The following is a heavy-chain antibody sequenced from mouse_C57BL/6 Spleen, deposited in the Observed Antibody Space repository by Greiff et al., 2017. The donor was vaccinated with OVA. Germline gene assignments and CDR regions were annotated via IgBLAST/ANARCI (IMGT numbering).Heavy chain of an antibody. V-gene: IGHV1-52*01. CDR1: GYTFTSYW. J-gene: IGHJ2*01. CDR2: IDPSDSET. D-gene: IGHD4-1*01. CDR3: ARGRWDLDY. Sequence: QVQLQQPGAELVKPGASVKLSCKASGYTFTSYWMHWVKQRPIQGLEWIGNIDPSDSETHYNQKFKDKATLTVDKSSSTAYMQLSSLTSEDSAVYYCARGRWDLDYWGQGTTLTVSS.